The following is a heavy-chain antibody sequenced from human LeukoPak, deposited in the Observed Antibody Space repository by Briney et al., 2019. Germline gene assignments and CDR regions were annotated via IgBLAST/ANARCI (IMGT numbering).Heavy chain of an antibody. Sequence: PSETLSLTCGVSGGSFSGYYWNWIRQSPGKGLEWIGEINHSGSTNYNPSLKSRVTISVDTSKNPFSLKLSSVTAADTAVYYCARQGVYGDYLEYFQHWGQGTLVTVSS. V-gene: IGHV4-34*01. CDR2: INHSGST. CDR1: GGSFSGYY. J-gene: IGHJ1*01. D-gene: IGHD4-17*01. CDR3: ARQGVYGDYLEYFQH.